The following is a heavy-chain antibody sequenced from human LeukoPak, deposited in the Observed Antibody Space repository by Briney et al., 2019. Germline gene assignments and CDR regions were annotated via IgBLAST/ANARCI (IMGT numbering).Heavy chain of an antibody. J-gene: IGHJ4*02. Sequence: GGSLRLSCGASGFIFSNYWMSWVRQAPGKGLEWVANIKQDGSEKYYVDSVKGRFTISRDNAKNSLYLQMNSLRAEDTAVYYCARDPVQDFDYWGQGTLVIVSS. CDR2: IKQDGSEK. CDR1: GFIFSNYW. V-gene: IGHV3-7*01. CDR3: ARDPVQDFDY. D-gene: IGHD1-1*01.